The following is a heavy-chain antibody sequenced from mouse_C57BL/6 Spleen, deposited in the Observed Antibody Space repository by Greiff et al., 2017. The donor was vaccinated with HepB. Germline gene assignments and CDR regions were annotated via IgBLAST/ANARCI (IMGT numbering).Heavy chain of an antibody. CDR1: GFTFSSYA. D-gene: IGHD1-1*01. CDR3: TRDPSTVVAPYAMDY. CDR2: ISSGGDYI. Sequence: DVKLQESGEGLVKPGGSLKLSCAASGFTFSSYAMSWVRQTPEKRLEWVAYISSGGDYIYYADTVKGRFTISRDNARNTLYLQMSSLKSEDTAMYYCTRDPSTVVAPYAMDYWGQGTSVTVSS. J-gene: IGHJ4*01. V-gene: IGHV5-9-1*02.